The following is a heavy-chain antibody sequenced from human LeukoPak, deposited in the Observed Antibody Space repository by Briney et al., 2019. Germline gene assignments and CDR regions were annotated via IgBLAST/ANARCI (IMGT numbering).Heavy chain of an antibody. CDR1: GYTFPSYF. J-gene: IGHJ6*02. Sequence: ASVKVSCKASGYTFPSYFMHWVRQATGQGLEWMGWMNPNSGNTGYAQKFQGRVTMTRNTSISTAYMELSSLRSEDTAVYYCARKYSSGWYYYYGMDVWGQGTTVTVSS. D-gene: IGHD6-19*01. V-gene: IGHV1-8*01. CDR2: MNPNSGNT. CDR3: ARKYSSGWYYYYGMDV.